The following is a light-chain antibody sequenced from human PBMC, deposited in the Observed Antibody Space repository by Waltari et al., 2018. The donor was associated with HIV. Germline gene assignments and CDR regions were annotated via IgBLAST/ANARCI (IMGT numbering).Light chain of an antibody. CDR2: YDS. CDR1: NIGSKG. J-gene: IGLJ1*01. CDR3: QLWDGTGDHPGV. V-gene: IGLV3-21*04. Sequence: SYVLTQPPSVSVAPGKTARITCGGNNIGSKGVHWYQQKPGQAPALVIYYDSHRPSGIPERFSGSKSGNTATLTISRVEAGDEADYYCQLWDGTGDHPGVFGTGTQVTVL.